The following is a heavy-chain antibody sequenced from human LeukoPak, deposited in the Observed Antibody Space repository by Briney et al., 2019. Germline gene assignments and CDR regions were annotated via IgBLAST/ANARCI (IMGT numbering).Heavy chain of an antibody. Sequence: SSVKVSCKASGGTFTSYAISWVRQAPGQGLEWMGGIIPIFGTASYAQKFQGRVTITTDESTSTAYMELSSLRSEDMAVYYCATWTGRGYLFDYWGQGTLVTVSS. CDR1: GGTFTSYA. D-gene: IGHD3/OR15-3a*01. CDR2: IIPIFGTA. V-gene: IGHV1-69*05. CDR3: ATWTGRGYLFDY. J-gene: IGHJ4*02.